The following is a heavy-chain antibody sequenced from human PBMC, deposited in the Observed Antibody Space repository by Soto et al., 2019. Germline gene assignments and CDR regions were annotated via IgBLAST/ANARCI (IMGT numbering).Heavy chain of an antibody. CDR3: STAAGGSGSSNDY. D-gene: IGHD6-19*01. CDR2: IYYSGST. Sequence: PXXTLSLACTVSGGSISSSSYYWGFIRQPPGKGLEWIGSIYYSGSTYYNPSLKSRVTISVDTSKNQFSLKLSSVTAADTAVYYCSTAAGGSGSSNDYWGQGTLVTSPQ. V-gene: IGHV4-39*01. CDR1: GGSISSSSYY. J-gene: IGHJ4*02.